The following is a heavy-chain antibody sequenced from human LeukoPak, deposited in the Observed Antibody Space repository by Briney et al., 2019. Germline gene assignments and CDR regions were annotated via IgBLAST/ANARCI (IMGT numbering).Heavy chain of an antibody. Sequence: GASVKVSCKASGYTFTSYGISWVRQAPGQGLEWMGWISAYNGNTNYAQKLQGRVTMTTDTSTSTAYMELRSLRSDDTAVYYCARGRAYDILTGYYGEFWFDPWGQGTLVTVSS. J-gene: IGHJ5*02. CDR3: ARGRAYDILTGYYGEFWFDP. CDR2: ISAYNGNT. CDR1: GYTFTSYG. D-gene: IGHD3-9*01. V-gene: IGHV1-18*01.